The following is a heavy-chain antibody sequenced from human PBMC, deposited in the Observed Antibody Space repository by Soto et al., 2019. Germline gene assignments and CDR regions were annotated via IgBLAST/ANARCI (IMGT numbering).Heavy chain of an antibody. CDR3: ARWSSGSYYWFDP. J-gene: IGHJ5*02. Sequence: SETLSLTCTVSGGSISSYYWSWIRQPPGKGLEWIGYIYYSGSTNYNPSLKSRVTISVDKSKNQFSLKLSSVTAADTAVYYCARWSSGSYYWFDPWGQGTLVTVSS. V-gene: IGHV4-59*12. CDR2: IYYSGST. D-gene: IGHD1-26*01. CDR1: GGSISSYY.